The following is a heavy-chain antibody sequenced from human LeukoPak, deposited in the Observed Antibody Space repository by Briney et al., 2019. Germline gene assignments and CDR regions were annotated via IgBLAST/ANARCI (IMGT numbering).Heavy chain of an antibody. CDR2: ISSSSSTI. J-gene: IGHJ4*02. CDR1: GFTFSSYS. CDR3: ARVYYDSSGYYLGGDYFDY. V-gene: IGHV3-48*01. Sequence: GGSLRLSCAASGFTFSSYSMNWVRQAPGKGLEWVSYISSSSSTIYYADSVKGRFTISRDNAKNSLYLQMNSLRAEDTAVYYCARVYYDSSGYYLGGDYFDYWGQGTLVTVSS. D-gene: IGHD3-22*01.